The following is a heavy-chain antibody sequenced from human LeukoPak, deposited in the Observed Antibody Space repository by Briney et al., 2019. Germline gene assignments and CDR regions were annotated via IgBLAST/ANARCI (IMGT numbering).Heavy chain of an antibody. Sequence: SETLSLTCTVSGGSISSGDYYWSWIRQPPGKGLEWIGYIYYSGSTYHNPSLKSRVTISVDTSKNQFSLKLSSVTAADTAVYYCARAFVVGATGFDYWGQGTLVTVSS. V-gene: IGHV4-30-4*01. CDR1: GGSISSGDYY. CDR2: IYYSGST. J-gene: IGHJ4*02. D-gene: IGHD1-26*01. CDR3: ARAFVVGATGFDY.